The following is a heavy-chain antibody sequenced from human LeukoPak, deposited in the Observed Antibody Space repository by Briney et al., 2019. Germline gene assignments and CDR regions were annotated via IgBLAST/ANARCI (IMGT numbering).Heavy chain of an antibody. CDR2: IYYSGST. V-gene: IGHV4-59*01. J-gene: IGHJ5*02. D-gene: IGHD3-10*01. CDR1: GGSISSYY. Sequence: PSETLSLTCTVSGGSISSYYWSWIRQPPGKGLEWIGYIYYSGSTNYNPSLKSRVTISVDTSKNQFSLKLSSVTAADTAVYYCARAVYGSGSYEGIRFDPWGQGTLVTVSS. CDR3: ARAVYGSGSYEGIRFDP.